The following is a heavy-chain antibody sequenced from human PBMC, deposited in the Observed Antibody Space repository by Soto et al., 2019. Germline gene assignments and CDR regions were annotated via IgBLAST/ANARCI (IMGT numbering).Heavy chain of an antibody. D-gene: IGHD1-26*01. CDR3: AKDGASGSYPPDYYYGMDV. J-gene: IGHJ6*01. Sequence: EVQLLESGGGLVQPGGSLRLSCAASGFTFSSYAMSWVRQAPGKGLEWVSTISGSGGNAYYADSVKGRFSISRDNSKNTLHLQMNSLRADDTAVYYCAKDGASGSYPPDYYYGMDVW. V-gene: IGHV3-23*01. CDR2: ISGSGGNA. CDR1: GFTFSSYA.